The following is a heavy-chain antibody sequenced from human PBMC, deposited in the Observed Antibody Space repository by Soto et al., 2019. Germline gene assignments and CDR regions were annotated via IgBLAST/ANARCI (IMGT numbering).Heavy chain of an antibody. CDR1: GGSISSEY. CDR3: ARAQVVVITNYGMDV. CDR2: IYYSGST. J-gene: IGHJ6*02. D-gene: IGHD3-22*01. V-gene: IGHV4-59*01. Sequence: PSETLSLTCTVSGGSISSEYWSWIRQPPGKGLEWIGYIYYSGSTNYNPSLKSRVTISVDTSKNQFSLKLSSVTAADTAVYYCARAQVVVITNYGMDVWGQGTTVTVSS.